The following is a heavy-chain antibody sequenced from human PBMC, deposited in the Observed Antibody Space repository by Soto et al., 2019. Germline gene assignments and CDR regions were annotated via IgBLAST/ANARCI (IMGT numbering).Heavy chain of an antibody. CDR3: GRTYENAPLKCRVTISVDTSKNQFSLKLSSVTAADTAVYYCARALKDVQGPFYYDSSGYLVWFDP. CDR2: IKEDGSAK. V-gene: IGHV3-7*01. CDR1: GFTFSTSW. J-gene: IGHJ5*02. D-gene: IGHD2-21*02. Sequence: GGSLRLSCASSGFTFSTSWMCWIRQAPGKGLEWVANIKEDGSAKNHVGSVQGRFTIFRDNAKSSLYLQMDSLRAEDTGVYYCGRTYENAPLKCRVTISVDTSKNQFSLKLSSVTAADTAVYYCARALKDVQGPFYYDSSGYLVWFDPRGQGTPVTVSS.